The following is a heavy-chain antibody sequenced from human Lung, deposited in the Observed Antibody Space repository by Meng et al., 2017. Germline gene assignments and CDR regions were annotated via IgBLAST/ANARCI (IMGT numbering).Heavy chain of an antibody. Sequence: VQLKESAPGLVKPSQTLPLTCPVSGGSISSSNYYWSWIRQPPGKGLEWSGHIYNSGSTYYNPSLKSRITISVDTSKNQFSLKLSSVTAADTAVYYCARGQKGYFDLWGRGTLVTVSS. CDR3: ARGQKGYFDL. J-gene: IGHJ2*01. CDR2: IYNSGST. CDR1: GGSISSSNYY. V-gene: IGHV4-30-4*01.